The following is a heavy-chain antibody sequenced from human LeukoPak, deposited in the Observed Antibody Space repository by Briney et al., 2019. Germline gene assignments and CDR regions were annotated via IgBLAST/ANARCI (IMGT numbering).Heavy chain of an antibody. CDR1: GGSISSYY. Sequence: PSETLSLTCTVSGGSISSYYWSWIRQPPGKGLEWIGEINHSGSTNYNPSLKSRVTISVDTSKNQFSLKLSSVTAADTAVYYCARHTLPGYYYDSSGWHRLGAYGFDYWGQGTLVTVSS. J-gene: IGHJ4*02. V-gene: IGHV4-34*01. D-gene: IGHD3-22*01. CDR3: ARHTLPGYYYDSSGWHRLGAYGFDY. CDR2: INHSGST.